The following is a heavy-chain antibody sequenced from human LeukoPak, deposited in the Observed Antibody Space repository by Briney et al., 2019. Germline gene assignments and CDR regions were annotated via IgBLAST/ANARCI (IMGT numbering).Heavy chain of an antibody. D-gene: IGHD3-3*01. CDR3: AKQVYDFWSGYYPEYFQH. CDR2: ISGSGGST. J-gene: IGHJ1*01. Sequence: GGSLRLSCAASGFTFSSYAMSWVRQAPGKGLEWVSAISGSGGSTYYADSVKGRFTISRDNSKNTLYLQMNSLRAEDTAVYYCAKQVYDFWSGYYPEYFQHWGQGTLVTVSS. CDR1: GFTFSSYA. V-gene: IGHV3-23*01.